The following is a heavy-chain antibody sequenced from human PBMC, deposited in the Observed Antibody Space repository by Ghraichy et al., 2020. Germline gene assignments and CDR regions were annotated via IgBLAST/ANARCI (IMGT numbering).Heavy chain of an antibody. CDR1: GFTFSSYA. CDR3: AKGILRIPDWWADPFDI. J-gene: IGHJ3*02. Sequence: GSLNISCAASGFTFSSYAMSWVRQAPGKGLEWVSAISGSGGSTYYADSVKGRFTISRDNSKNTLYLQMNSLRAEDTAVYYCAKGILRIPDWWADPFDIWGQGTMVTVSS. V-gene: IGHV3-23*01. D-gene: IGHD2-8*02. CDR2: ISGSGGST.